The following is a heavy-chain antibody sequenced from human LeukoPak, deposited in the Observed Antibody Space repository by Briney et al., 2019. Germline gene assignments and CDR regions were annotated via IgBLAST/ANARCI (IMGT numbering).Heavy chain of an antibody. D-gene: IGHD6-13*01. CDR2: IYYSGST. CDR3: ARVNSWTYYYYYYYMDV. J-gene: IGHJ6*03. V-gene: IGHV4-39*07. Sequence: SETLSLTCTVSGGSISSSSYYWGWIRQPPGKGLEWIGSIYYSGSTYYNPSPKSRVTISVDTSKNQFSLKLSSVTAADTAVYYCARVNSWTYYYYYYYMDVWGKGTTVTVSS. CDR1: GGSISSSSYY.